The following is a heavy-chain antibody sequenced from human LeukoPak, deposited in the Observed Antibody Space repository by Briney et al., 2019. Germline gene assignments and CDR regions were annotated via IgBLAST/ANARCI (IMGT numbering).Heavy chain of an antibody. V-gene: IGHV3-74*01. Sequence: GGSLRPSCAASGFTFSSYWMHWVRQAPGRGLVGVSGINTDGSTTTYADSVKGRFNTSRDNAKNTMYLQMDSLRAEDRAVYYCARDLGACPDYWGQGTLVTVSS. CDR2: INTDGSTT. J-gene: IGHJ4*02. CDR1: GFTFSSYW. CDR3: ARDLGACPDY. D-gene: IGHD3-16*01.